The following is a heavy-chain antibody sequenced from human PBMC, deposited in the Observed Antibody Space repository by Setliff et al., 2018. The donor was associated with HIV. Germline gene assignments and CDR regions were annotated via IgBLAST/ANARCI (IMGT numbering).Heavy chain of an antibody. V-gene: IGHV3-30*12. CDR1: GFTFNSYA. CDR2: MSGDANSQ. CDR3: ARESSTVRGVIDI. D-gene: IGHD3-10*01. Sequence: GGSLRLSCAASGFTFNSYAMHWVRQAPGKGLEWVAVMSGDANSQYYADSVKGRFTVSRDNSKNTVYLQMNSLRDEDRAVYYCARESSTVRGVIDIWGQGTMVTVSS. J-gene: IGHJ3*02.